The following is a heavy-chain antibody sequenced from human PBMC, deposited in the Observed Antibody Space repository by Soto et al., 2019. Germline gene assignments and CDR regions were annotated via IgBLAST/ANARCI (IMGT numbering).Heavy chain of an antibody. CDR2: INHSGNT. CDR1: GGSIGTSAYY. CDR3: SRRAPEGFDP. J-gene: IGHJ5*02. Sequence: ETLSLTCAVSGGSIGTSAYYWGWIRQAPGKGLEWIGSINHSGNTYLSPSLKDRVTMSVDTSKNSFSLKLRSATAADTGLYYCSRRAPEGFDPWGQGTLVTVSS. V-gene: IGHV4-39*01.